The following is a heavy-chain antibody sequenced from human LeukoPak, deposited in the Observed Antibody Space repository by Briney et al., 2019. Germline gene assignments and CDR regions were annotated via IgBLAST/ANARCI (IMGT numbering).Heavy chain of an antibody. CDR1: GFTFSSYS. D-gene: IGHD5-24*01. Sequence: PGGSLRLSCAASGFTFSSYSMNWVRQAPGKGLEWVSYISSSGSTIYYADSVKGRFTISRDNAKNSLYLQMNSLRAEDTAVYYCARGQFAAFDIWGQGTMVTVSS. V-gene: IGHV3-48*04. CDR3: ARGQFAAFDI. CDR2: ISSSGSTI. J-gene: IGHJ3*02.